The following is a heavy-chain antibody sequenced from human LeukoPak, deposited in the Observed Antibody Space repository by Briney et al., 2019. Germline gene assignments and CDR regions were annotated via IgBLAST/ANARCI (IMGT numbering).Heavy chain of an antibody. Sequence: SVKVSCKASGGTFSSYAISWVRQAPGQGLEWMGGIIPIFGTANYAQKFQGRVTMTEDTSTDTAYMELSSLRSEDTAVYYCATGDGSYVLGYWGQGTLVTVSS. D-gene: IGHD1-26*01. CDR3: ATGDGSYVLGY. V-gene: IGHV1-69*06. J-gene: IGHJ4*02. CDR1: GGTFSSYA. CDR2: IIPIFGTA.